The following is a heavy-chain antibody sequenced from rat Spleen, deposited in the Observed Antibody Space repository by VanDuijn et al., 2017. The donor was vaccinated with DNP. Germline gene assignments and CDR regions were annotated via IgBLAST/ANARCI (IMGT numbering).Heavy chain of an antibody. D-gene: IGHD1-3*01. CDR3: TRTDGSYGFDY. V-gene: IGHV5S13*01. Sequence: EVQLVESGGGVVQPGRSLKLSCAVSGLTFSHYGMAWVRQAPKEGLEWVATMSSGGDSAYYRDSVKGRFTGSRDDAKTTLYLQMNSLRSEDTATYYCTRTDGSYGFDYWGQGVMVTVSS. CDR2: MSSGGDSA. J-gene: IGHJ2*01. CDR1: GLTFSHYG.